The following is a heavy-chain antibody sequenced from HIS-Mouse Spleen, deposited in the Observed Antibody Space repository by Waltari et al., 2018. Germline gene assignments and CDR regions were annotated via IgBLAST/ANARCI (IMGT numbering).Heavy chain of an antibody. J-gene: IGHJ4*02. Sequence: QVQLVVSGGVVVQPGRSLRLSCAASGFTFSSYAMHCARQPPGKGLEWVAVISYDGSNKYYADSVKGRFTISRDNSKNTLYLQMNSLRAEDTAVYYCARGPYYYDSSGYYPFDYWGQGTLVTVSS. V-gene: IGHV3-30-3*01. CDR2: ISYDGSNK. D-gene: IGHD3-22*01. CDR3: ARGPYYYDSSGYYPFDY. CDR1: GFTFSSYA.